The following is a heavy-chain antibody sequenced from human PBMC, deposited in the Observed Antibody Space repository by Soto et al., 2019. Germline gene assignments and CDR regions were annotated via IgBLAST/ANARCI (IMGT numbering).Heavy chain of an antibody. CDR3: ARIRRDYYDSRGYYYWFDP. CDR1: GFSLSNARMG. Sequence: QVTLKESGPVLVKPTETLTLTCTVSGFSLSNARMGVSWIRQPPGKALEWLAHIFSNDEKSYSTSLKSRLTISKDTSKSQVVLTMTNIGPVDTATYYCARIRRDYYDSRGYYYWFDPWGQGTMVNVSS. D-gene: IGHD3-22*01. CDR2: IFSNDEK. J-gene: IGHJ5*02. V-gene: IGHV2-26*01.